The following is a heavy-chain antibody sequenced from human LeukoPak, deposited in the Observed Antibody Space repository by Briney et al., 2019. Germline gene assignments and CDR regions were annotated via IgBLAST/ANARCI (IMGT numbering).Heavy chain of an antibody. J-gene: IGHJ4*02. CDR2: ISYDGSNK. CDR1: GFTFSSYG. CDR3: AKAVATTKTIPHDY. Sequence: SGGSLRLSCAASGFTFSSYGMHWVRQAPGKGLERVAVISYDGSNKYYADSVKGRFTISRDNSKNTLYLQMNSLRAEDTAVYYCAKAVATTKTIPHDYWGQGTLVTVSS. V-gene: IGHV3-30*18. D-gene: IGHD5-12*01.